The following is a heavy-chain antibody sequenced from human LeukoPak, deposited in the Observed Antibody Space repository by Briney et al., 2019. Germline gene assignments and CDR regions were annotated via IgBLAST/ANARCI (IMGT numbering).Heavy chain of an antibody. V-gene: IGHV3-74*01. J-gene: IGHJ4*02. CDR3: AKTRNYYDSSGNEGY. CDR2: IASDGSST. CDR1: GFTFSSYW. Sequence: GGSLRLSCAASGFTFSSYWMNWVRQAPGKGLVWVSRIASDGSSTTYADSVKGRFTISRDNSKNTLYLQMNSLRAEDTAVYYCAKTRNYYDSSGNEGYWGQGTLVTVSS. D-gene: IGHD3-22*01.